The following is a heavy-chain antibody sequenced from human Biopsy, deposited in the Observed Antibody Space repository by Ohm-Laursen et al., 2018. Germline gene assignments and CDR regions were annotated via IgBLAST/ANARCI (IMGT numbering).Heavy chain of an antibody. J-gene: IGHJ5*02. CDR3: ARPSGGVSTIGFDP. CDR2: INPHTGVT. D-gene: IGHD5/OR15-5a*01. CDR1: GYDFLDFH. V-gene: IGHV1-2*05. Sequence: ASVKVSCKASGYDFLDFHIHRVRQAPGQGLEWIGPINPHTGVTKYAQKFLDRFTMTGDTSISTAYMDLSRLTSADTGIYYCARPSGGVSTIGFDPWGQGTLVIVSS.